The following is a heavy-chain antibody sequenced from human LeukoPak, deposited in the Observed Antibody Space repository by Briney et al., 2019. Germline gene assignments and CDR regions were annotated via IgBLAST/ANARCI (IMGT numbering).Heavy chain of an antibody. CDR1: GGTFSSYA. D-gene: IGHD6-19*01. J-gene: IGHJ4*02. V-gene: IGHV1-69*05. Sequence: ASVKVSCKASGGTFSSYAISWVRQAPGQGLEWMGGIIPIFGTANYAQKLQGRVTMTTDTSTSTAYMELRSLRSDDTAVYYCARDGAVAACFDYWGQGTLVTVSS. CDR3: ARDGAVAACFDY. CDR2: IIPIFGTA.